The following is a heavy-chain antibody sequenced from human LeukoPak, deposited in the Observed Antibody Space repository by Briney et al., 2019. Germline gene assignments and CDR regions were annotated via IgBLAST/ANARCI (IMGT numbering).Heavy chain of an antibody. CDR1: GYTFTGYY. Sequence: ASVKVSCKASGYTFTGYYMHWVRQAPGQGREWMGWINPNSGGTNYAQKFQGRVTMTRDTSISTAYMELSRLRSDDTAVYYCARFYEDTYGSGSYFDYWGQGTLVTVSS. V-gene: IGHV1-2*02. J-gene: IGHJ4*02. D-gene: IGHD3-10*01. CDR3: ARFYEDTYGSGSYFDY. CDR2: INPNSGGT.